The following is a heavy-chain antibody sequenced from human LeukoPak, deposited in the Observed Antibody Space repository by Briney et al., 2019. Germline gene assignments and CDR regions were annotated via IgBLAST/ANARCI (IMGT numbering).Heavy chain of an antibody. J-gene: IGHJ6*03. CDR1: GGSFSGYY. V-gene: IGHV4-34*01. CDR2: INHSGST. CDR3: ARGIRGIWDFWSGYPYYYYYYMDV. D-gene: IGHD3-3*01. Sequence: PSETLSLTCAVYGGSFSGYYWSWIRQPPGKGLEWIGEINHSGSTNYNPSLKSRVTISVDTSKNQFSLKLSSVTAADTAVYYCARGIRGIWDFWSGYPYYYYYYMDVWGKGTTVTVSS.